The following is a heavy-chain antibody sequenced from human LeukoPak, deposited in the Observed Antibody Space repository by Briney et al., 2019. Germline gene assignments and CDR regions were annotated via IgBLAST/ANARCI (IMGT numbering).Heavy chain of an antibody. CDR3: AKNLPGGYYYDSSGYPDY. V-gene: IGHV3-30*02. CDR1: GFTFSSYG. CDR2: IWYGGSNK. J-gene: IGHJ4*02. Sequence: PGGSLRLSCAASGFTFSSYGMHWVRQAPGKGLEWVAVIWYGGSNKYYADSVKGQFTISRDNSKNTLYLQMNSLRAEDTAVYYCAKNLPGGYYYDSSGYPDYWGQGTLVTVSS. D-gene: IGHD3-22*01.